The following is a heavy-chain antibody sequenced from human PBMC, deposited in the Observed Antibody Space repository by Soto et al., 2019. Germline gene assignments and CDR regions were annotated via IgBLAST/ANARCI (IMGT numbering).Heavy chain of an antibody. J-gene: IGHJ4*01. CDR1: GFTFSNAW. D-gene: IGHD4-17*01. CDR2: IKSKTDGGTT. CDR3: TTDSYMTNIIVRFDY. Sequence: GGSLRLSCAASGFTFSNAWMNWVRQAPGKGLEWVGRIKSKTDGGTTDYAAPVKGRFTISRDDSKNTLYLQMNSLKTEDTAIYYCTTDSYMTNIIVRFDYWGHGTLVTVSS. V-gene: IGHV3-15*07.